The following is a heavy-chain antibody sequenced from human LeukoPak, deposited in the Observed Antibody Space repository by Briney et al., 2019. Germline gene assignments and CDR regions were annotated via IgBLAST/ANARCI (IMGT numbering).Heavy chain of an antibody. V-gene: IGHV3-53*01. Sequence: GGSLRLSCVVSGFTVSSNYMSWVRQAPGKGLEWVSVLYSGGNTYHADSVKGRFTISRDNSKNTLYLQMNSLRAEDTAVYYCAREGASSSFGYWGQGTLVTISS. CDR3: AREGASSSFGY. J-gene: IGHJ4*02. D-gene: IGHD6-13*01. CDR1: GFTVSSNY. CDR2: LYSGGNT.